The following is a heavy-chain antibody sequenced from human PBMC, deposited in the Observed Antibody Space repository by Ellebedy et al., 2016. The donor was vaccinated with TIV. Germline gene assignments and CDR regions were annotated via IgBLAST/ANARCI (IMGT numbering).Heavy chain of an antibody. J-gene: IGHJ4*02. Sequence: LRLSCAISGDSVSSNSAAWSWIRQSPSRGLEWLGRTYYRSKWHNEYAVSVKSRITINPDTSKNQFSLQLNSVTPEDTAMYYCARSTSAYHYNYWGQGTLVTVSA. CDR1: GDSVSSNSAA. V-gene: IGHV6-1*01. CDR3: ARSTSAYHYNY. CDR2: TYYRSKWHN. D-gene: IGHD5-12*01.